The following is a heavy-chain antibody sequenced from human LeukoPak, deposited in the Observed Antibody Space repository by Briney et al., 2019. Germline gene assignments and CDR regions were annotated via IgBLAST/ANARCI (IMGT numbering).Heavy chain of an antibody. Sequence: GGSLRLSCAASGFTFSSYWMHWVRQAPGKGLVWVSRINSDGSSTGYADSVKGRFTMSTDNAKNTLYLQMNSLRAEDTAVYYCARAGSGSYYTDWGQGTLVTVSS. CDR3: ARAGSGSYYTD. V-gene: IGHV3-74*01. CDR2: INSDGSST. CDR1: GFTFSSYW. J-gene: IGHJ4*02. D-gene: IGHD3-10*01.